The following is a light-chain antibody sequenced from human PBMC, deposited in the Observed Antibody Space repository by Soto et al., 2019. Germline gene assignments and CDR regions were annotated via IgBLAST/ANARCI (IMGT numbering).Light chain of an antibody. CDR2: AAS. CDR1: QSISSY. J-gene: IGKJ2*01. Sequence: DIQMTQSPSSLSASVGDRVTITCRASQSISSYLNWYQQKPGKAPKLLIYAASSLQSGVPSRFSGSGSGTDFTLTISSLQPEDFATYYCQQSHSTLYTLGQGTKLEIK. V-gene: IGKV1-39*01. CDR3: QQSHSTLYT.